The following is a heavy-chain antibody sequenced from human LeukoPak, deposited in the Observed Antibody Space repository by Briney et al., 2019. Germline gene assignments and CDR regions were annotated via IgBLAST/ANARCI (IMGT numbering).Heavy chain of an antibody. V-gene: IGHV3-23*01. Sequence: PGGSLRLSCAASGFTFSSYAMSWVRQAPGKGLEWVSAISGSGGSTYYADSVKGRFTISRDNSKNTLYLQMNSLRAEDTAVYYCAKHYYDSSGYYSLFDYWGQGTLVTVSS. CDR1: GFTFSSYA. CDR2: ISGSGGST. CDR3: AKHYYDSSGYYSLFDY. D-gene: IGHD3-22*01. J-gene: IGHJ4*02.